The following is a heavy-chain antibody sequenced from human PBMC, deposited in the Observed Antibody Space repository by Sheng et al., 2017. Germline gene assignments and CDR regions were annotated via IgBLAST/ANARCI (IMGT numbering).Heavy chain of an antibody. J-gene: IGHJ6*02. CDR2: INHSGST. V-gene: IGHV4-34*01. CDR1: GGSFSGYY. CDR3: ARGKHYYGSGSYSTGEDYYYGMDV. Sequence: QVQLQQWGAGLLKPSETLSLTCAVYGGSFSGYYWSWIRQPPGKGLEWIGEINHSGSTNYNPSLKSRVTISVDTSKNQFSLKLSSVTAADTAVYYCARGKHYYGSGSYSTGEDYYYGMDVWGQGTTVTVSS. D-gene: IGHD3-10*01.